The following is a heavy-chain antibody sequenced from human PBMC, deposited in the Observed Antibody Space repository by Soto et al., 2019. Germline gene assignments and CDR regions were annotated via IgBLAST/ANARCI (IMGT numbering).Heavy chain of an antibody. J-gene: IGHJ5*02. CDR2: IHYTGST. V-gene: IGHV4-61*01. CDR1: GDSIRSENYY. Sequence: SETLSLTCSVSGDSIRSENYYWSWIRQTPGRGLEWIGYIHYTGSTNYNPSLKRRVAMSVDTSKNQFSLRLTSVTSTDTAVYYCAREGRYYYDSTGDFRNWFDPWGQGTRVTVSS. CDR3: AREGRYYYDSTGDFRNWFDP. D-gene: IGHD3-22*01.